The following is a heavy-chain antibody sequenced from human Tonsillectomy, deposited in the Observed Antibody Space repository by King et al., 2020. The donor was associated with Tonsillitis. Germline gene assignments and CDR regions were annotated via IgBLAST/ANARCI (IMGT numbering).Heavy chain of an antibody. J-gene: IGHJ3*02. CDR2: IYYSGST. D-gene: IGHD4-23*01. CDR1: GGSISSSSYY. V-gene: IGHV4-39*01. Sequence: LQLQESGPGLVKPSETLSLTCTVSGGSISSSSYYWGWIRQPPGKGLEWIGSIYYSGSTYYNPSLKSRVTISVDTSKNQFSLKLSSVTAADTAVYYCARNHPSTVVTEQGAFDIWGQGTMVTVSS. CDR3: ARNHPSTVVTEQGAFDI.